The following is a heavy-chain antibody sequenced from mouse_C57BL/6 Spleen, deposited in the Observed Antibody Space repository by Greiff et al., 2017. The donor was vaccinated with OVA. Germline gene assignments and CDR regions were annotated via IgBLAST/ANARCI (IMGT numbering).Heavy chain of an antibody. Sequence: QVQLQQSGPGLVQPSQSLSITCTVSGFSLTSYGVHWVRQSPGKGLEWLGVIWRGGSTDYNAAFMSRLSITKDNSKSQVFFKMNSLQADDTAIYYCAKAKSYSNYEYFDVWGTGTTVTVSS. CDR1: GFSLTSYG. CDR3: AKAKSYSNYEYFDV. CDR2: IWRGGST. J-gene: IGHJ1*03. V-gene: IGHV2-5*01. D-gene: IGHD2-5*01.